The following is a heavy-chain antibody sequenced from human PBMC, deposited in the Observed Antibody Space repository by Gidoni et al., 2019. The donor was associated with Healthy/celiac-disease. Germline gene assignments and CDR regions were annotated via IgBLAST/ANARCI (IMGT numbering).Heavy chain of an antibody. CDR1: GFHFSSYS. D-gene: IGHD1-26*01. J-gene: IGHJ4*02. CDR2: IRGSVGST. V-gene: IGHV3-23*01. CDR3: AKEEVLWWELPRATPDFDY. Sequence: EVQLLESWGGLVQTGGSLRLSCAASGFHFSSYSMSWVRQVPGKGLEWVPAIRGSVGSTYYADSVKGRFTISRDNSNNTLYLQMNSLRAEDTAVYYCAKEEVLWWELPRATPDFDYWGQGTLVTVSS.